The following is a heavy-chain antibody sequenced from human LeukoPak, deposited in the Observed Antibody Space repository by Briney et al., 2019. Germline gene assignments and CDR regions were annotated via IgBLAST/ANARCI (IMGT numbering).Heavy chain of an antibody. CDR2: IYYSGST. J-gene: IGHJ4*02. Sequence: SETLSLTCTVSGGSISSYYWSWIRQPPGKGLEWIGYIYYSGSTNYNPSLKSRVTISVDTSKNQLSLKLSSVTAADTAVYYCARDLSHCSSTSCYDYWGQGTLVTVSS. CDR1: GGSISSYY. CDR3: ARDLSHCSSTSCYDY. D-gene: IGHD2-2*01. V-gene: IGHV4-59*01.